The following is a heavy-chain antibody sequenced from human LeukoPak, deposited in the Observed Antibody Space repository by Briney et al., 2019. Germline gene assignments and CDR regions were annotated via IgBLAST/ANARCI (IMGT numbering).Heavy chain of an antibody. CDR1: GGSISSSSYY. CDR2: IYYSGST. V-gene: IGHV4-39*01. Sequence: SETLSLTRTVSGGSISSSSYYWGWIRQPPGKGLEWIGSIYYSGSTYYNPSLKSRVTISVDTSKNQFSLKLSSVTAADTAVYYCARLGNSSWFDPWGQGTLVTVSS. D-gene: IGHD4-11*01. CDR3: ARLGNSSWFDP. J-gene: IGHJ5*02.